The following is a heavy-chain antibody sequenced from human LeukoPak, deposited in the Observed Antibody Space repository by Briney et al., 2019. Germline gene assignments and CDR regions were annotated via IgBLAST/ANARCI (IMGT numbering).Heavy chain of an antibody. J-gene: IGHJ6*04. CDR2: ISYDASNK. V-gene: IGHV3-30*18. CDR3: AKSRLVAVVAAYMDV. D-gene: IGHD2-15*01. CDR1: GFTFSSYA. Sequence: GGPLRLSCAASGFTFSSYAMHWVRQAPGKGLEWVTIISYDASNKYYADSVKGRFTISRDNSKNTLYLQLDSLRPEDTAVYYCAKSRLVAVVAAYMDVWGKETTVTVSS.